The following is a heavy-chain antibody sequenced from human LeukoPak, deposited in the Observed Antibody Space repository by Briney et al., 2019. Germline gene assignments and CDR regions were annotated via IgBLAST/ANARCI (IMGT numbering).Heavy chain of an antibody. CDR1: GFTFSSYA. CDR3: AKYSGSYYYPPNWDS. Sequence: GGSLRLSCAASGFTFSSYAMSWVRQAPGKGLEWVSAISGSGGSTYYADSVKGRFTLSRDYPKNTLDLQMNSLRAEDTAVYFCAKYSGSYYYPPNWDSWGQGTLVTVSS. CDR2: ISGSGGST. V-gene: IGHV3-23*01. D-gene: IGHD1-26*01. J-gene: IGHJ4*02.